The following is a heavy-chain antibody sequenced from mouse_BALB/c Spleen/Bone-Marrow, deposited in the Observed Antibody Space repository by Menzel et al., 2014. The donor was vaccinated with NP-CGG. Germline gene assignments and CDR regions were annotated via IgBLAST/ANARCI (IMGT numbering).Heavy chain of an antibody. J-gene: IGHJ2*01. CDR2: ISSGGST. CDR3: ARLITRGNFDY. D-gene: IGHD2-4*01. CDR1: GFTFSSCA. V-gene: IGHV5-6-5*01. Sequence: DVKLVESGGGLVKPGGSLKLSCAASGFTFSSCAMSWVRQTPEKRLEWVASISSGGSTYYPDSVKGRFTISRDNARNILYLQMSSLRSEDTAVYYCARLITRGNFDYWGQGTTLTVSS.